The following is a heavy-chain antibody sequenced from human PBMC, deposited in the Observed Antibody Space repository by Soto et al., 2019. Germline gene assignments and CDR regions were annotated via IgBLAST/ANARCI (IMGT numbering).Heavy chain of an antibody. CDR1: GGSISSYY. V-gene: IGHV4-59*08. Sequence: QVQLQESGPGLVKPSETLSLTCTVSGGSISSYYWSWIRQPPGKGLEWIGYIFYSGSTNYNPSLKSRVTISVDTSKNQFSLKLSSVTAADTAVYYCARRRDAYPFFDYWGQGTLVTVSS. CDR3: ARRRDAYPFFDY. CDR2: IFYSGST. D-gene: IGHD3-16*01. J-gene: IGHJ4*02.